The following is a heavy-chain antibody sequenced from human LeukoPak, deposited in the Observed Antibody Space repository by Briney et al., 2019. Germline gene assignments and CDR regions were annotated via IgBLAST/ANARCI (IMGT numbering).Heavy chain of an antibody. J-gene: IGHJ4*02. V-gene: IGHV3-48*02. CDR2: ISGGSSSV. CDR1: GFTFSSYS. CDR3: ARKYGGYADY. D-gene: IGHD5-12*01. Sequence: GGSLRLSCAASGFTFSSYSMTWVRQAPGKGLEWVSHISGGSSSVYYADSVKGRVTISRDNAKNSLYLQMNSLRDEDTAVYYCARKYGGYADYWGQGTLVTVSS.